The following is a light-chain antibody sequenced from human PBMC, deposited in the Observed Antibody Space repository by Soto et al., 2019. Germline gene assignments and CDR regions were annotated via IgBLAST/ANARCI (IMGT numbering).Light chain of an antibody. J-gene: IGKJ1*01. CDR1: QSINSW. CDR2: KAS. CDR3: LQYSSHSWT. Sequence: DIQMTQSPSTLSASVGDRVTITCRASQSINSWLAWYQHKPGKAPKLLIYKASSLDSGVPSRFSGSGSGTEFTLTNNTLQREDFASYHCLQYSSHSWTFGQETKVEMK. V-gene: IGKV1-5*03.